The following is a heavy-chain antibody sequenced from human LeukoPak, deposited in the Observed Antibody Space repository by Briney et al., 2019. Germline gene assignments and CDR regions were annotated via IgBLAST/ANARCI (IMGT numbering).Heavy chain of an antibody. V-gene: IGHV3-23*01. CDR3: AKMKGHPLPKYYMDV. D-gene: IGHD1-26*01. J-gene: IGHJ6*01. CDR1: GFTFSGFD. CDR2: ISGSGDNT. Sequence: GGSLTLSCAASGFTFSGFDMNWVRRTPGKGLKWVSHISGSGDNTLYADSVKGRFTISRDNSKNTLYLEMNSLRAEDTAIYYCAKMKGHPLPKYYMDVWGQGTTVTVSS.